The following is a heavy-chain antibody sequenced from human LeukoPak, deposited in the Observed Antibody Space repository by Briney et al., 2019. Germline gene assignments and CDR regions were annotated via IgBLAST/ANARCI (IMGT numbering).Heavy chain of an antibody. CDR1: GFTFSDYY. V-gene: IGHV3-11*01. CDR2: ISSSGSTI. CDR3: ARADYSNHGLWYFDL. J-gene: IGHJ2*01. D-gene: IGHD4-11*01. Sequence: GGSLRLSCAASGFTFSDYYMSWIRQAPGKGLEWVSYISSSGSTIYYADSVKGRFTISRDNAKNSLYLQMNSLRAEDTAVYYCARADYSNHGLWYFDLWGRGTLVTVSS.